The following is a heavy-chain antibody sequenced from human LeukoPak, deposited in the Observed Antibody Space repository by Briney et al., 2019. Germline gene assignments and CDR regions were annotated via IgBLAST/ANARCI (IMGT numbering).Heavy chain of an antibody. Sequence: SGPTLVHPTQTLTLTCTFSGLSLSTTGVGVNWIRQSPGKALEWLSLIYWNDDKRYSPSLRSRLTITRDTSKNQVVLTMTNMDPVDTATYYCAHRGGAVAGHYYFDYWGQGTLVTVSS. CDR1: GLSLSTTGVG. V-gene: IGHV2-5*01. D-gene: IGHD6-19*01. J-gene: IGHJ4*02. CDR3: AHRGGAVAGHYYFDY. CDR2: IYWNDDK.